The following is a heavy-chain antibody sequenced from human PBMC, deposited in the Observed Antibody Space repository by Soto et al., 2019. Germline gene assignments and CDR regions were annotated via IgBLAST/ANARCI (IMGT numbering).Heavy chain of an antibody. CDR3: AKSSGSYTDTPPDY. Sequence: EVQLLESGGGLVQPGGSLRLSCAASGFTFSSYAMSWVRPAPGKGLEWVSAISGSGGSTYYADSVKGRFTISRDNSKNTLYLQMNSLRAEDTAVYYCAKSSGSYTDTPPDYWGQGTLVTVSS. J-gene: IGHJ4*02. D-gene: IGHD1-26*01. CDR1: GFTFSSYA. CDR2: ISGSGGST. V-gene: IGHV3-23*01.